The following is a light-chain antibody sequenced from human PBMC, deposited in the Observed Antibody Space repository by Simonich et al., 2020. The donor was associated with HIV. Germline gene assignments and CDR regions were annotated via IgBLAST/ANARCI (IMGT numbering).Light chain of an antibody. CDR2: WAS. CDR1: QSVLYSSNNKNY. CDR3: QQYYTAPQT. J-gene: IGKJ2*01. V-gene: IGKV4-1*01. Sequence: DIVMTQSPDSLAVSLGERATINCKSSQSVLYSSNNKNYLAWYQHKPGQPPKLLIYWASARESGVPERFSGSGSGTDFTLTISSLQVEDVAVYYCQQYYTAPQTFGQGTKLEIK.